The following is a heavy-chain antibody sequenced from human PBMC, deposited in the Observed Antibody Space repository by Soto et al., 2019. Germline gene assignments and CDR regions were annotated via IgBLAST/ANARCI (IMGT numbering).Heavy chain of an antibody. CDR2: INPSGGST. J-gene: IGHJ6*02. V-gene: IGHV1-46*01. Sequence: GASVEVSCKASGYTFTSYYMHWVRQAPGQGLEWMGIINPSGGSTSYAQKFQGRVTMTRDTSTSTVYMELSSLRSEDTAVYYCARGPWIQLWLGYYYYYGMDVWGQGTTVTVSS. CDR1: GYTFTSYY. D-gene: IGHD5-18*01. CDR3: ARGPWIQLWLGYYYYYGMDV.